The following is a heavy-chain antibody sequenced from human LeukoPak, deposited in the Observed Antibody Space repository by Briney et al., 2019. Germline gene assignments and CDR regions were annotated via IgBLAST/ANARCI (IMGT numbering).Heavy chain of an antibody. CDR3: ARHRGDGYNWWSRDAFDI. J-gene: IGHJ3*02. Sequence: GESLKISCKGSGYSFTSYWIGWVRQMPGKGLEWMGIIYPGDSDTRYSPSFQGQVTISADKSISTAYLQWSSLKASDTAMYYCARHRGDGYNWWSRDAFDIWGQGTMVTVSS. CDR2: IYPGDSDT. CDR1: GYSFTSYW. D-gene: IGHD5-12*01. V-gene: IGHV5-51*01.